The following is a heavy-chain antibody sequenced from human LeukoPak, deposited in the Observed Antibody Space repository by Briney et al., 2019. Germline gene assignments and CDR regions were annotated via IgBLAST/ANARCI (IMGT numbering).Heavy chain of an antibody. V-gene: IGHV3-23*01. CDR3: AKTYSSSRAHYYYYYYMDV. D-gene: IGHD6-13*01. Sequence: GGSLRLSCAASGFSFRSYPMSWVRQAPGKGLEWVSTISGSSGSTYYADSVKGRFTISRDNSKNTLYLQMNSLRAEDTAVYYCAKTYSSSRAHYYYYYYMDVWGKGTTVTISS. J-gene: IGHJ6*03. CDR2: ISGSSGST. CDR1: GFSFRSYP.